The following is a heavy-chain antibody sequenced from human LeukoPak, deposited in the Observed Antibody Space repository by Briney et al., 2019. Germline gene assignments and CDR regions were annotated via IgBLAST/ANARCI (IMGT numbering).Heavy chain of an antibody. V-gene: IGHV5-51*01. CDR1: GYRYSDYW. Sequence: GESLKISCKGSGYRYSDYWIGWVRQMPGKGLEWMGIIYGGDSETRYSPSLQGQVTISADKSINTAYLQWSSLKASDTAMYYCARTTTYSSGWYGAYWGRGSLVSGSS. CDR2: IYGGDSET. CDR3: ARTTTYSSGWYGAY. J-gene: IGHJ4*02. D-gene: IGHD6-19*01.